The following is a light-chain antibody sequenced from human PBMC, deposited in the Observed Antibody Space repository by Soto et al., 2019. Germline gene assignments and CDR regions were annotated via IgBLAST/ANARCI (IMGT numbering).Light chain of an antibody. CDR3: SSYGGRNNFVV. CDR1: SKDVGRDNF. J-gene: IGLJ2*01. V-gene: IGLV2-8*01. CDR2: DVF. Sequence: QSVLTQPPSASGSLGQSVTISCSGTSKDVGRDNFVSWYQQHAGQTPKVIIYDVFQRPSGVPDRFSGSKSGTTAYLTVSNLQFEDDAEYFCSSYGGRNNFVVFGGATNFTVL.